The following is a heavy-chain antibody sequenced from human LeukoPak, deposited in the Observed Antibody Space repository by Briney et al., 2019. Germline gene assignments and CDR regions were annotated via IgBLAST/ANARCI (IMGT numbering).Heavy chain of an antibody. CDR2: IYSGGST. Sequence: GGSLRLSCAASGFTVSFNYISWVRQAPGKGLEWISVIYSGGSTYYADSVKGRFTISRDDSKNTLYLQMNSLRAEDTAIYYCARAQWRTYSYYYMDVWGKGTTVTVSS. CDR1: GFTVSFNY. V-gene: IGHV3-53*01. J-gene: IGHJ6*03. CDR3: ARAQWRTYSYYYMDV. D-gene: IGHD6-19*01.